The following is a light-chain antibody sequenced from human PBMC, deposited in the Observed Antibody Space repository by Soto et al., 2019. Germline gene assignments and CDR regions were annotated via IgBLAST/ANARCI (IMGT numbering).Light chain of an antibody. J-gene: IGKJ2*01. Sequence: DIQMTQSPSPLSASVGDRVTISCRASQNIRKYLNWYQQQPGQAPTLLLYGGYSLHSGVPSRFTGAGDGTNFTLAITVLQPGDFATYYCQQTYRSPYTFGQGTKVEMK. V-gene: IGKV1-39*01. CDR1: QNIRKY. CDR2: GGY. CDR3: QQTYRSPYT.